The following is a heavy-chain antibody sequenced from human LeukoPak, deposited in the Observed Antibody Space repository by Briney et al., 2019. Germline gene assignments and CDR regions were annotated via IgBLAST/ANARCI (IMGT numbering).Heavy chain of an antibody. CDR3: ARGQYYYYGMDV. J-gene: IGHJ6*02. V-gene: IGHV3-7*01. CDR2: IKQDGSEK. CDR1: GFTFSNYW. Sequence: GGSLRLSCAASGFTFSNYWMSWVRQAPGKGLEWVANIKQDGSEKYYVGSVKGRFTISRDNAKKSLYLQMNSLRAEDTAVYYCARGQYYYYGMDVWGQGTTVTVSS.